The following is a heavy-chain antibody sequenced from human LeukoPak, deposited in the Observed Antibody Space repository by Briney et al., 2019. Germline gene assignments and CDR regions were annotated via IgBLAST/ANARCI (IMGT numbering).Heavy chain of an antibody. D-gene: IGHD4-17*01. CDR3: ARDGSHDYGDYRGDWFDP. V-gene: IGHV4-31*03. Sequence: SETLSLTCTVSGGSISSGGYYWSWIRQHPGKGLEGIGYIYYSGSTYYNPSLKSRVTISVDTSKNQFSLKLSSVTAADTAVYYCARDGSHDYGDYRGDWFDPWGQGTLVTVSS. CDR1: GGSISSGGYY. J-gene: IGHJ5*02. CDR2: IYYSGST.